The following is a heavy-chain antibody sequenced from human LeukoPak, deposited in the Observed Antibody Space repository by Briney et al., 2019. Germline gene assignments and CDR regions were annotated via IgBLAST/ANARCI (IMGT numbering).Heavy chain of an antibody. CDR3: AKVFVLMRGTPENWFDP. D-gene: IGHD1-14*01. J-gene: IGHJ5*02. V-gene: IGHV3-30*18. CDR2: ISDHGSEK. CDR1: GFTFSNYA. Sequence: PGGSLRLSCAASGFTFSNYAIHWVRQAPGKGLEWVAVISDHGSEKYYADSVRGRFTISRDNSMDTLYLQMNSLRDEDTAIYFCAKVFVLMRGTPENWFDPWGQGTLVIVSS.